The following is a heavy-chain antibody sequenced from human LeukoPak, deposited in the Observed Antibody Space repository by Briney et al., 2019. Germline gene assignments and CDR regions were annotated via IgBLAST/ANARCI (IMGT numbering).Heavy chain of an antibody. J-gene: IGHJ4*02. CDR1: GFTFSSCG. CDR2: ISYDGSNK. D-gene: IGHD6-13*01. CDR3: AKGPPFSSSWYFDY. V-gene: IGHV3-30*18. Sequence: PGGSLRLSCAASGFTFSSCGMHWVRQAPGKGLEWVAVISYDGSNKYYADSVKGRFTISRDNSKNTLYLQMNSLRAEDTAVYYCAKGPPFSSSWYFDYWAQGTLVTVSS.